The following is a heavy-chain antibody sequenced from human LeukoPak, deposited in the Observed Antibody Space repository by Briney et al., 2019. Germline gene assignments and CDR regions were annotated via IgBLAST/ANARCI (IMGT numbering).Heavy chain of an antibody. CDR2: ISWNSGSI. V-gene: IGHV3-9*01. CDR1: GFTFDDYA. Sequence: PGGSLRLSCAASGFTFDDYAMHWVRQAPGKGLEWVSGISWNSGSIGYADSVKGRFTISRDNAKNSLYLQMNSLRAEDTALYYCAKDMGSAVAGLFDYWGQGTLVTVSS. CDR3: AKDMGSAVAGLFDY. J-gene: IGHJ4*02. D-gene: IGHD6-19*01.